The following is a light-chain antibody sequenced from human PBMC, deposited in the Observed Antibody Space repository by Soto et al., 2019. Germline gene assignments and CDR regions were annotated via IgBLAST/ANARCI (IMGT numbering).Light chain of an antibody. CDR2: ANS. CDR1: SSNIGADYD. CDR3: CSYAGSYTGYV. Sequence: QSALTQPPSVSGAPGQRLTISCTGSSSNIGADYDVHWYQQLPGTAPKLLIYANSNRPSGVPDRFSGSKSGNTASLTISGLQAEDEADYYCCSYAGSYTGYVFGTGTKLTVL. V-gene: IGLV1-40*01. J-gene: IGLJ1*01.